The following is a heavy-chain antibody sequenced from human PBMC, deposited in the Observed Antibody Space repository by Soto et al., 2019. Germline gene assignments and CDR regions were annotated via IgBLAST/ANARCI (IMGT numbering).Heavy chain of an antibody. CDR3: ATNSYYSLGV. Sequence: QVQLQESGPGLVKPSGTLSLTCAVSSGSISSAHWWNWVRQPPGKGLEWIGEIYHSGRTNYNPPLKSRATVPVDKSMNQSSLKLTSVTAADTAVYYCATNSYYSLGVWGQGTTVTVSS. CDR2: IYHSGRT. V-gene: IGHV4-4*02. CDR1: SGSISSAHW. J-gene: IGHJ6*02.